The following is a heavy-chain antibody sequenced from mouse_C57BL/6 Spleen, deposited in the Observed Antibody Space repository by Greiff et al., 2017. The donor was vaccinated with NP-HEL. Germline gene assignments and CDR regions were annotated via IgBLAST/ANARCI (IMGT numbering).Heavy chain of an antibody. CDR2: INPYNGGT. J-gene: IGHJ2*01. D-gene: IGHD3-1*01. V-gene: IGHV1-19*01. Sequence: VKLMQSGPVLVKPGASVKMSCKASGYTFTDYYMNWVKQSHGKSLEWIGVINPYNGGTSYNQKFKGKATLTVDNSSSTAYMELNSLTSEDSAVYYCARRELGFDYWGQGTPLTVSA. CDR3: ARRELGFDY. CDR1: GYTFTDYY.